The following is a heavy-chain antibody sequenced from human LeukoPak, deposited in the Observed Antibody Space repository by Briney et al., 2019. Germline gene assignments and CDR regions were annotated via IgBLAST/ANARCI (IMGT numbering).Heavy chain of an antibody. CDR1: GFTFSSYG. Sequence: PGRSLRLSCAASGFTFSSYGMHWVRQAPGKGLEWVAVISYDGSNKYYADSVKGRFTISRDNSKNTLYLQMNSLRAEDTAVYYCARDSSSWYYFDYWGQGTLVTVSS. CDR3: ARDSSSWYYFDY. CDR2: ISYDGSNK. J-gene: IGHJ4*02. D-gene: IGHD6-13*01. V-gene: IGHV3-30*03.